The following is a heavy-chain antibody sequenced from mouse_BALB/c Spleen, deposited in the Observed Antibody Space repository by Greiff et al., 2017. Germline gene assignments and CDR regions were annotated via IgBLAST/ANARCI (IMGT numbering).Heavy chain of an antibody. CDR3: ARPNYYYAMDY. J-gene: IGHJ4*01. CDR1: GFTFSSFG. Sequence: EVKLVESGGGLVQPGGSRKLSCAASGFTFSSFGMHWVRQAPEKGLEWVAYISSGSSTIYYADTVKGRFTISRDNPKNTLFLQMTSLRSEDTAMYYCARPNYYYAMDYWGQGTSVTVSS. CDR2: ISSGSSTI. V-gene: IGHV5-17*02.